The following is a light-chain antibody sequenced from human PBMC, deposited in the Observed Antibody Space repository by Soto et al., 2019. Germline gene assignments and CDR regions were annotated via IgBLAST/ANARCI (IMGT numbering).Light chain of an antibody. CDR3: QQYGTSHFT. Sequence: EIVLTQSPGTLSLSPGERATLSCRASQSVSSSYLAWYQQKPGQAPRLLIFDASRRATGIPERFSGSGSGTDFTLTISRVEPEDFAVYYCQQYGTSHFTFGPGTTVDIK. V-gene: IGKV3-20*01. CDR1: QSVSSSY. J-gene: IGKJ3*01. CDR2: DAS.